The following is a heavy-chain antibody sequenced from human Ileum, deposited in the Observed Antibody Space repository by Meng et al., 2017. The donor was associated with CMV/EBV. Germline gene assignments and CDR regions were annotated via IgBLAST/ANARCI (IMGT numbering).Heavy chain of an antibody. CDR1: GDSITTTTYY. CDR2: IYYSGTT. CDR3: ARSRREDWFDP. J-gene: IGHJ5*02. V-gene: IGHV4-39*07. D-gene: IGHD1-26*01. Sequence: QPHLQESGPVLVQPSETLSLTCTVSGDSITTTTYYWGWLRQPPGKGLEWIASIYYSGTTYYNPSLKSRVTISVDTSKNQFSLKVYSVTAADTAIYYCARSRREDWFDPWGQGTLVTVSS.